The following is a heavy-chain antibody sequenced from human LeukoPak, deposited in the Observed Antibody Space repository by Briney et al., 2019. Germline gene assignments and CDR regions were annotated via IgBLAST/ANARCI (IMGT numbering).Heavy chain of an antibody. D-gene: IGHD3-3*01. V-gene: IGHV3-23*01. CDR2: ISGSGVAT. CDR3: AKGNYDFWSGYPGLSYFDY. Sequence: GGSLRLSCAASGFTFSSYAMSWVRQAPGKGLEWVSAISGSGVATYYADSVKGRSTISRDNSKNTLYLQMNSLRAGDTAVYYCAKGNYDFWSGYPGLSYFDYWGQGTLVTVSS. CDR1: GFTFSSYA. J-gene: IGHJ4*02.